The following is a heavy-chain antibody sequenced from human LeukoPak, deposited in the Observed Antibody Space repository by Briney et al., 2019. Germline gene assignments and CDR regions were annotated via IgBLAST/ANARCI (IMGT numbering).Heavy chain of an antibody. CDR1: GGSINSDY. J-gene: IGHJ4*02. V-gene: IGHV4-59*01. CDR2: IYYSGNT. Sequence: QASETLSLTCTVSGGSINSDYWSWLRQPPGKGPEWIGYIYYSGNTNYNPSLKSRVTISIDTSKKQFSLKLSSVTAADTAVYYCARGAGWYNYWGQGTLVTVSS. D-gene: IGHD6-19*01. CDR3: ARGAGWYNY.